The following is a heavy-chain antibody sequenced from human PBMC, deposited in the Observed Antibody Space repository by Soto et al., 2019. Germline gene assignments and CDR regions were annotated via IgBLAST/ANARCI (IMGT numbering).Heavy chain of an antibody. V-gene: IGHV3-66*01. CDR3: ARGHEYGSGSYHI. D-gene: IGHD3-10*01. CDR1: GFTVSSNY. Sequence: GGSLRLSCAASGFTVSSNYMSWVRQAPGKGLEWVSVIYSGGSTYYADSVKGGFTISRDNSKNTLYLQMNSLRAEDTAVYYCARGHEYGSGSYHIWGQGTMVTVSS. J-gene: IGHJ3*02. CDR2: IYSGGST.